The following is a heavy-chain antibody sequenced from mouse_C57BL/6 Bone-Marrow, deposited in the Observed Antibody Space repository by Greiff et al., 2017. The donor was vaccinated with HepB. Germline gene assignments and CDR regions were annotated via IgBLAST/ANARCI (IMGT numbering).Heavy chain of an antibody. CDR2: IYPSDSET. CDR3: ARLGWLLREFAY. CDR1: GYTFTSYW. Sequence: QVQLQQPGAELVRPGSSVKLSCKASGYTFTSYWMDWVKQRPGQGLEWIGNIYPSDSETHYNQKFKDKATLTVDKSSSTAYMQLSSLTSEDSAVYYCARLGWLLREFAYWGQGTLVTVSA. J-gene: IGHJ3*01. V-gene: IGHV1-61*01. D-gene: IGHD2-3*01.